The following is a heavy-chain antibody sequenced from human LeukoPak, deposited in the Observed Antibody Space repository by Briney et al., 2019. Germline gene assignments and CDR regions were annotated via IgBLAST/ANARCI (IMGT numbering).Heavy chain of an antibody. Sequence: GASVGVACKVSGYTLADLSIQWVRQAPGNGLEWMGRLHSEDGETFYTQKFEGRVTMTEDTATDTSYMELSSLRSDDTAVYYCATEISHLRGFEYWGQGTLVTGSS. CDR1: GYTLADLS. D-gene: IGHD4-17*01. V-gene: IGHV1-24*01. CDR2: LHSEDGET. CDR3: ATEISHLRGFEY. J-gene: IGHJ4*02.